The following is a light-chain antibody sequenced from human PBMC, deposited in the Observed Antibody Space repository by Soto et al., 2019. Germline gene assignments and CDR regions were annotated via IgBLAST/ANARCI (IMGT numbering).Light chain of an antibody. CDR1: QPLLHSNGFNY. J-gene: IGKJ2*02. V-gene: IGKV2-28*01. CDR3: LQALQSPRT. Sequence: DVVMTQSPLSLPVPPGEPASISCRSSQPLLHSNGFNYLDWYLLRPGQSPQLLIFLGSTRASGVPDRFSGSGSGTDFKLKISSLEAEDVGVSYCLQALQSPRTFGQATKLEIK. CDR2: LGS.